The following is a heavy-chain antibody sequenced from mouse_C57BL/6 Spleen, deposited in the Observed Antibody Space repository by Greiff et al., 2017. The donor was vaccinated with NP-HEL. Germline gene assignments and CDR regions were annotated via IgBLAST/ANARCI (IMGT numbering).Heavy chain of an antibody. D-gene: IGHD1-1*01. J-gene: IGHJ4*01. CDR2: IRLKSDNYAT. V-gene: IGHV6-3*01. CDR1: GFTFSNYW. Sequence: EVKLVESGGGLVQPGGSMKLSCVASGFTFSNYWMNWVRQSPEKGLEWVAQIRLKSDNYATHYAESVKGRFTISRDDSKSSVYLQMNNLRAEDTGIYYCTVTTVVATRRNAMDYWGQGTSVTVSS. CDR3: TVTTVVATRRNAMDY.